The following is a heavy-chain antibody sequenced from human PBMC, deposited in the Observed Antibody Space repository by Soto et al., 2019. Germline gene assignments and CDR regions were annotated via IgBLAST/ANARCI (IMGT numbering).Heavy chain of an antibody. CDR3: AKVIIAWPDAFDI. V-gene: IGHV3-23*01. D-gene: IGHD3-10*01. CDR1: GFTFSSYA. Sequence: GGSLRLSCAASGFTFSSYAMSWVRQAPGKGLEWVSAISGSGGSTYYADSVKGRFTISGDNSKNTLYLQMNSLRAEDTAVYYCAKVIIAWPDAFDIWGQGTMVTVSS. J-gene: IGHJ3*02. CDR2: ISGSGGST.